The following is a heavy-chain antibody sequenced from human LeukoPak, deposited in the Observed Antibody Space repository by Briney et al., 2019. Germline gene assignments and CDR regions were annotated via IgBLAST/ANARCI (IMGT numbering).Heavy chain of an antibody. V-gene: IGHV4-30-4*01. D-gene: IGHD2-15*01. CDR2: IYYSGST. CDR1: GGSISSGDHY. CDR3: ARRGYCSGGSCYAGLNWFDP. J-gene: IGHJ5*02. Sequence: PSETLSLTRTVSGGSISSGDHYWSWIRQPPGKGLEWIGHIYYSGSTYYNPSLKSRVTISVDTSKNQFSLKLSSVSAADTAVYYCARRGYCSGGSCYAGLNWFDPWGQGTLVTVSS.